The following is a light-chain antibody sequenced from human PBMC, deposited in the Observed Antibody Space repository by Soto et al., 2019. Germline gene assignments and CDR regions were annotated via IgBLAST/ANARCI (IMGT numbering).Light chain of an antibody. CDR2: KAS. J-gene: IGKJ1*01. CDR1: QTISSW. Sequence: DIQMTQSPSTLSGSVGDRVTITCRASQTISSWLAWYQQKPGKAPKLLIYKASTLKSGVPSRFSGSGSGTVCTLTISSQQPDDFATYCCQHYNSYSVAFGQGTKVELK. V-gene: IGKV1-5*03. CDR3: QHYNSYSVA.